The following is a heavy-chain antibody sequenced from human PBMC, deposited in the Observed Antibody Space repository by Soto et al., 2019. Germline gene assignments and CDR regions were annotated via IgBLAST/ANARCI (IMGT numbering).Heavy chain of an antibody. CDR3: ARGKRYTNDY. D-gene: IGHD2-2*02. Sequence: QVQLVQSGAEVKKPGASVKVSCKASGYTFSNHDINWVRQATGQGLEWMGWMSPNSGRTGYAQKFQGRVTMPRNTSSSTAYMELSSLRSDDTAVYYCARGKRYTNDYWGQGTLVTVSS. CDR2: MSPNSGRT. CDR1: GYTFSNHD. J-gene: IGHJ4*02. V-gene: IGHV1-8*01.